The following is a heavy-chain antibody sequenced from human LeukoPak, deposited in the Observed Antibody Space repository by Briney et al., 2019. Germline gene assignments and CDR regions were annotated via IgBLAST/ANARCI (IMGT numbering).Heavy chain of an antibody. CDR3: AKATHIVVVTATTFLDY. J-gene: IGHJ4*02. D-gene: IGHD2-21*02. CDR2: ITGSGGRT. V-gene: IGHV3-23*01. CDR1: GFTFSSYA. Sequence: GGSLRLSCAASGFTFSSYAMNWVRQAPGKGLEWVSAITGSGGRTYYADSVKGRFTISRDNSKNTLYLQMNSLRAEDTAVYYCAKATHIVVVTATTFLDYWGQGTLVTVSS.